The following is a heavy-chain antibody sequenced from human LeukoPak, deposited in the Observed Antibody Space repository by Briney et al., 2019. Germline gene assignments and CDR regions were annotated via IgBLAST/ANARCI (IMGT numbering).Heavy chain of an antibody. CDR3: AYRQVPAAFDY. V-gene: IGHV2-5*01. CDR2: IYWNDDK. D-gene: IGHD2-2*01. Sequence: SGPTLVNPTQTLTLTCTFSGFSLSPYGVGVGWIRPPPGKALEWLALIYWNDDKRYSPSLKSRLTLTKDTSRNQVVLTMTNMDPVDTATYYCAYRQVPAAFDYWGQGTLVTVSS. J-gene: IGHJ4*02. CDR1: GFSLSPYGVG.